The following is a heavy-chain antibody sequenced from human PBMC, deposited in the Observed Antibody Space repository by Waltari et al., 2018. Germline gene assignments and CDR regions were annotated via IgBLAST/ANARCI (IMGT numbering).Heavy chain of an antibody. Sequence: QVQLVQSGAEVKKPVSSVKVSCKASGGTFSSYAISWVRQAPGQGLEWMGGIIPIFGTANYAQKFQGRVTITADESTSTAYMELSSLRSEDTDVYYCARDSSGYYYDSSGYYHYFDYWGQGTLVTVSS. J-gene: IGHJ4*02. V-gene: IGHV1-69*01. CDR3: ARDSSGYYYDSSGYYHYFDY. CDR2: IIPIFGTA. CDR1: GGTFSSYA. D-gene: IGHD3-22*01.